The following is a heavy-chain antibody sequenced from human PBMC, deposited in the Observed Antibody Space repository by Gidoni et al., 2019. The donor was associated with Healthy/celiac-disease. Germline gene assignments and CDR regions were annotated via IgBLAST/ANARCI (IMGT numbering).Heavy chain of an antibody. CDR2: IRSKAYGGTT. CDR3: TRRVVPAAISPWDY. V-gene: IGHV3-49*03. J-gene: IGHJ4*02. Sequence: EVQLVESGGGLVQPGRSLRLSCTASGFTFGDYAMSWFRQAPGKGLEWVGFIRSKAYGGTTEYAASVKGRFTISRDDSKSIAYLQMNSLKTEDTAEYYCTRRVVPAAISPWDYWGQGTLVTVSS. D-gene: IGHD2-2*01. CDR1: GFTFGDYA.